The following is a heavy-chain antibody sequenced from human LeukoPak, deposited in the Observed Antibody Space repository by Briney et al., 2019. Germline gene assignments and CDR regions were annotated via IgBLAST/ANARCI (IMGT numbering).Heavy chain of an antibody. Sequence: PSETLSPTCTVSGGSIRSYYWSWIRQPPGKGLEWIGYIYYSGSTNYNPSLKSRLTISVDTSKNQFSLKLSSVTAADTAVYYCARVYYSSSYDYWYFDLWGRGTLVTVSS. V-gene: IGHV4-59*01. CDR2: IYYSGST. CDR3: ARVYYSSSYDYWYFDL. J-gene: IGHJ2*01. CDR1: GGSIRSYY. D-gene: IGHD6-13*01.